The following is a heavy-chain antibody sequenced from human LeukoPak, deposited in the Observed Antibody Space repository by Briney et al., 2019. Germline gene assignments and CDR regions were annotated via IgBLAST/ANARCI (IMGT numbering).Heavy chain of an antibody. CDR2: ISYSGTT. V-gene: IGHV4-59*01. CDR3: ARGDDYKSTLFDY. J-gene: IGHJ4*02. Sequence: SETLSLTCTVSGGSISSYYWNWIRQPPGKGLEWIGYISYSGTTNYNPSLKSRVTISVDTSKKQFSLELTSATAADTAVCYCARGDDYKSTLFDYWGQGTLVTVSS. D-gene: IGHD5-12*01. CDR1: GGSISSYY.